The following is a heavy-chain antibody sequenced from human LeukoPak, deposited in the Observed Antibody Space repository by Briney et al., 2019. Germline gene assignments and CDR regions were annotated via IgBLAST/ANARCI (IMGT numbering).Heavy chain of an antibody. J-gene: IGHJ4*02. CDR2: IYYSGST. Sequence: SETLSLTCTVADFSISKGFYWGWVRQPPGKGLEWIGSIYYSGSTYYNPSLKSRVTISVDTSKNQFSLKLSSVTAADTAVYYCAREDEEQQLTYWGQGTLVTVSS. V-gene: IGHV4-38-2*02. CDR1: DFSISKGFY. D-gene: IGHD6-13*01. CDR3: AREDEEQQLTY.